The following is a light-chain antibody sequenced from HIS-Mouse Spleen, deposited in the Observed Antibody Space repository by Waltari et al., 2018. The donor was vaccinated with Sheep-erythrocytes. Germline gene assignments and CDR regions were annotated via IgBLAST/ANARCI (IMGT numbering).Light chain of an antibody. CDR1: SSDVGSYNL. CDR2: EGS. CDR3: CSYAGSSTWV. V-gene: IGLV2-23*01. J-gene: IGLJ3*02. Sequence: QSALTQPSSVSGSPGKSITISCTGNSSDVGSYNLVSWYQQHPGKAPKLMIYEGSKRPSGVSNRFSGSKSGNTASLTISGLQAEDEADYYCCSYAGSSTWVF.